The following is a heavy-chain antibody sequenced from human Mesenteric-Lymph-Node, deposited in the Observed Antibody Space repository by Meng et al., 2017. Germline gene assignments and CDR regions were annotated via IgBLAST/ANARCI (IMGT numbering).Heavy chain of an antibody. V-gene: IGHV4-30-4*01. D-gene: IGHD2-2*01. CDR2: MDYRGST. J-gene: IGHJ4*02. Sequence: LKELGPCMVKPSHTLSITCTFSGDSISSGEYFWSWIRQPPGKGLEWIGYMDYRGSTFYNPSLKSRVTISVDTSKNQFSLKLSSVTAADTAVYFCARGELLWDYWGQGTLVTVSS. CDR1: GDSISSGEYF. CDR3: ARGELLWDY.